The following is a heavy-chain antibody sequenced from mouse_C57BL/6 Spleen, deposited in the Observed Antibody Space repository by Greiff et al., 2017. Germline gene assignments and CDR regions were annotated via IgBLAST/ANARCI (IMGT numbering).Heavy chain of an antibody. CDR2: IYPGSGNT. CDR3: ARRGGLYYGNYGLDY. D-gene: IGHD2-1*01. J-gene: IGHJ2*01. V-gene: IGHV1-76*01. CDR1: GYTFTDYY. Sequence: QVQLQQSGAELVRPGASVKLSCKASGYTFTDYYINWVKQRPGQGLEWIARIYPGSGNTYYNEKFKGKATLTAEKSSSTAYMQLSSLTSEDSAVYFCARRGGLYYGNYGLDYWGQGTTLTVSS.